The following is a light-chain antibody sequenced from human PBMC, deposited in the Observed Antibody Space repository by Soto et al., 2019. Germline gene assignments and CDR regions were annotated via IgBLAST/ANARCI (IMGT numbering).Light chain of an antibody. CDR2: EVT. J-gene: IGLJ1*01. V-gene: IGLV2-14*01. Sequence: QSVLTQPASVSGSPGQSIAISCTGTFSDVGGYDYVSWYQQHPDEAPKLMIYEVTKRPSGVSNRFSGSKSGNTASLTISGLQPVDEADYYCSSHTSGSTRVFGSGTKVTVL. CDR3: SSHTSGSTRV. CDR1: FSDVGGYDY.